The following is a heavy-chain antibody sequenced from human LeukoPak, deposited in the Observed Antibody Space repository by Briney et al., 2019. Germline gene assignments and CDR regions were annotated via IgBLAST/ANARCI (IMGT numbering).Heavy chain of an antibody. CDR3: AKKKELAGAGCFDY. CDR1: GFTFSSYA. Sequence: GSLRLSCAASGFTFSSYAMSWVRQAPGKGLEWVSAISGSGVSTYYADSVKGRFTISRGNSKNTLYMQMNGLGAEDTAVYYCAKKKELAGAGCFDYWGQGTLVTVSS. V-gene: IGHV3-23*01. D-gene: IGHD1-7*01. CDR2: ISGSGVST. J-gene: IGHJ4*02.